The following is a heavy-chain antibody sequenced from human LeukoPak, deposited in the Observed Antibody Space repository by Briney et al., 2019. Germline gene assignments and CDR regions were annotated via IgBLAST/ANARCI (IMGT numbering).Heavy chain of an antibody. CDR3: ARGPRRFLEWFPPAGYYYYGMDV. J-gene: IGHJ6*02. Sequence: GASVKVSCKASGYTSTGYYMHWVRQAPGQGLEWMGWINPNSGGTNYAQKFQGRVTMTRDTSISTAYMELSRLRSDDTAVYYCARGPRRFLEWFPPAGYYYYGMDVWGQGTTVTVSS. V-gene: IGHV1-2*02. D-gene: IGHD3-3*01. CDR2: INPNSGGT. CDR1: GYTSTGYY.